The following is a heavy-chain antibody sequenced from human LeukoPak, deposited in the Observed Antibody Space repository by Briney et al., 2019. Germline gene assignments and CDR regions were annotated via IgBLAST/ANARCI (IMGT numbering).Heavy chain of an antibody. V-gene: IGHV3-21*01. CDR1: GFTFSSYS. CDR3: ARVLMITFGGVIAPDYYGMDV. D-gene: IGHD3-16*02. CDR2: ISSSSSYI. J-gene: IGHJ6*04. Sequence: KSGGSLRLSCAASGFTFSSYSMNWVRQAPGKGLEWVSSISSSSSYIYYADSVKGRFTISRDNAKNSLYLQMNSLRAEDTAVYYCARVLMITFGGVIAPDYYGMDVWGKGTTVTVSS.